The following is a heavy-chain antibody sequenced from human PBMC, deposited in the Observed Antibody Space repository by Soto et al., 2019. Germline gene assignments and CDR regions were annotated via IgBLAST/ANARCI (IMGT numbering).Heavy chain of an antibody. CDR3: ARVCTGYSSGFSSIYYFDD. CDR1: GGSISSGGYS. V-gene: IGHV4-30-2*01. CDR2: IYHSGST. J-gene: IGHJ4*02. Sequence: KTSETLSLTCAVSGGSISSGGYSWSWIRQPPGKGLEWIGYIYHSGSTYYNPSLKSRVTISVDRSKNQFSLKLSSVTAADTAVYYCARVCTGYSSGFSSIYYFDDWGQGTLVTVSS. D-gene: IGHD6-19*01.